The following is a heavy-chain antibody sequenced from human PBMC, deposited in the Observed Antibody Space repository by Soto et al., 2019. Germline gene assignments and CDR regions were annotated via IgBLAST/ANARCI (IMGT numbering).Heavy chain of an antibody. J-gene: IGHJ4*02. Sequence: EVQLLESGGGLVQPGGSLRLTCAVYGFTLSSYAMNWVRQAPGKGLEWVSGISGSDDSTRYADSAKGRFTISRDNSKNTLYLQMNGLRVEDTAVYYCAKGKPGVILAVPLDCWGQGSLVTVSS. CDR2: ISGSDDST. V-gene: IGHV3-23*01. D-gene: IGHD2-2*01. CDR3: AKGKPGVILAVPLDC. CDR1: GFTLSSYA.